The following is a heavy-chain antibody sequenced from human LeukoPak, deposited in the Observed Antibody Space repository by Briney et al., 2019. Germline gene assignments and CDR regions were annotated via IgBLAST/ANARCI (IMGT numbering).Heavy chain of an antibody. Sequence: PSETLSLTCAVYGGSFSGYYWSWLRQPPGKGLEWIGEINHSGSTNYNPSLKSRVTISVDTSKNQFSLKLSSVTAADTAVYYCARGIAVGHMDVWGKGTTVTVSS. J-gene: IGHJ6*03. CDR2: INHSGST. CDR1: GGSFSGYY. V-gene: IGHV4-34*01. D-gene: IGHD6-19*01. CDR3: ARGIAVGHMDV.